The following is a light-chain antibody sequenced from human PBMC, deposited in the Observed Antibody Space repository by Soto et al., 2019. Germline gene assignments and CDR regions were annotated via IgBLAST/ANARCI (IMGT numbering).Light chain of an antibody. CDR2: GAS. V-gene: IGKV3-20*01. Sequence: EIVLTQSPGTLSLSPGERASLSCRASQSVSSEKLAWYQQKPGQAPRLLIFGASGRATGIPERFSGSGSGTDFSLTISRPEPEDSAVYYCQQYGSSLLTFGGGTKVDIK. CDR3: QQYGSSLLT. J-gene: IGKJ4*01. CDR1: QSVSSEK.